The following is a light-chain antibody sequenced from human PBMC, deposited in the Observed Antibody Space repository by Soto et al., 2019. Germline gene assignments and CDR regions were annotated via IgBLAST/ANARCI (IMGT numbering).Light chain of an antibody. V-gene: IGKV4-1*01. Sequence: DIVMTQSPDSLAVSLGERATINCKSSQSLLSSSNNKNYLSWYQQKPGQAPKALIYWASTRESGVPDRFCGRRSGTDVTLSFSSLQAEDVAVYYCPQYHSSPLTFGGGSKVEIK. CDR3: PQYHSSPLT. CDR1: QSLLSSSNNKNY. CDR2: WAS. J-gene: IGKJ4*01.